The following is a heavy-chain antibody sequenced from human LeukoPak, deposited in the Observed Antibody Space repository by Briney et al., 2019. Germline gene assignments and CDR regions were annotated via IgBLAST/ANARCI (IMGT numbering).Heavy chain of an antibody. CDR1: DFTFSTDG. V-gene: IGHV1-18*01. D-gene: IGHD6-19*01. J-gene: IGHJ4*02. CDR2: INNYNGDT. Sequence: VASVKVSCKASDFTFSTDGITWVRQAPGQGLEWMGWINNYNGDTKYAQKVQGRVTMTTDTSTSTAYMELRSLTSDDTAVYYCARAPQYLHGWPWVHDSWGQGTLVTVSS. CDR3: ARAPQYLHGWPWVHDS.